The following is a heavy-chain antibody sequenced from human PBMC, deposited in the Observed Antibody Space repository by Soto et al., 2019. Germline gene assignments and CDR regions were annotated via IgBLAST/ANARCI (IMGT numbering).Heavy chain of an antibody. CDR1: GFTFSSYS. V-gene: IGHV3-21*01. CDR3: AGKVNYYDSSGPYYYGMDV. D-gene: IGHD3-22*01. CDR2: ISSSSSYI. J-gene: IGHJ6*02. Sequence: VGSLRLSCAASGFTFSSYSMNWVRQAPGKGLEWVSSISSSSSYIYYADSVKGRFTISRDNAKNSLYLQMNSLRAEDTAVYYCAGKVNYYDSSGPYYYGMDVWGQGTTVTVSS.